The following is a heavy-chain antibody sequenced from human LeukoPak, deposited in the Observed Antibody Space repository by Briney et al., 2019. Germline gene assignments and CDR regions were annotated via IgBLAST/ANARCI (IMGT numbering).Heavy chain of an antibody. Sequence: WETLSLTCAVYGGSFSGYYWSWIRQPPGKGLEWIGEINHSGSTNYNPSPKSGVTISVDTYKNQCSLKLRTATAADTAVYYCARGSMVRGVIIRRRYSWFDPWGEGTLVTVSS. CDR2: INHSGST. J-gene: IGHJ5*02. V-gene: IGHV4-34*01. CDR3: ARGSMVRGVIIRRRYSWFDP. CDR1: GGSFSGYY. D-gene: IGHD3-10*01.